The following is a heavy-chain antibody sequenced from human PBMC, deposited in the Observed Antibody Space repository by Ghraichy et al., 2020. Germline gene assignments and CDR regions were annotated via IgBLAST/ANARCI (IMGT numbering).Heavy chain of an antibody. CDR2: FFYSADT. CDR1: GGSISSSSYY. J-gene: IGHJ4*02. CDR3: ARDRQGHSYGYSRPH. V-gene: IGHV4-39*07. D-gene: IGHD5-18*01. Sequence: SETLSLTCTVSGGSISSSSYYWGWIRQRPGKGLEWIGNFFYSADTYYNPSLKSRVTISLVSRNQFSLNLRFVTAADTGVYYCARDRQGHSYGYSRPHWDQGTTVTVS.